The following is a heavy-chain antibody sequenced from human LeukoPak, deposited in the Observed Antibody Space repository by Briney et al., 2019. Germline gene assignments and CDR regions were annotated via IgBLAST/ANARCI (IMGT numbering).Heavy chain of an antibody. V-gene: IGHV1-2*02. CDR1: GYTFTGYY. Sequence: ASVKVSCKASGYTFTGYYMHLVRQAPGQGLEWMGWINPNSGGTNYAQKFQGRVTMTRDTSISTAYMELSGLRSDDTAVYYCARDTTRDNWFDPWGQGTLVTVSS. CDR3: ARDTTRDNWFDP. CDR2: INPNSGGT. D-gene: IGHD1-26*01. J-gene: IGHJ5*02.